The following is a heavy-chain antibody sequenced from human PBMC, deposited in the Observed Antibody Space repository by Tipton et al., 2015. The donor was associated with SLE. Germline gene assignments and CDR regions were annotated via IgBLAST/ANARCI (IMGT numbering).Heavy chain of an antibody. CDR1: GGSISSGGYS. CDR2: IYHSGST. Sequence: TLSLTCAVSGGSISSGGYSWSWIRQPPGKGLEWIGYIYHSGSTYYNPSLKSRVTISVDRSKNQFSLKLNSVTPEDTAVYYCARGAYSGYIDHWGQGTLVTVSS. J-gene: IGHJ4*02. CDR3: ARGAYSGYIDH. V-gene: IGHV4-30-2*01. D-gene: IGHD2-21*01.